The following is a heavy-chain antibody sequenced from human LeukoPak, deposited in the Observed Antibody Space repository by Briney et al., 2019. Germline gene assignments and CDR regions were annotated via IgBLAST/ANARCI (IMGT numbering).Heavy chain of an antibody. D-gene: IGHD3-16*01. V-gene: IGHV3-33*01. Sequence: PGGSLRLSWAASGFTFSSYGIHWVRQAPAKGLEWVAVILNDGSQEKYADSVKGRFTISRDNSKNTLFLQMNSLRAEDTAVYYCARDDALGDNALDIWGQGTMVTVSS. J-gene: IGHJ3*02. CDR2: ILNDGSQE. CDR3: ARDDALGDNALDI. CDR1: GFTFSSYG.